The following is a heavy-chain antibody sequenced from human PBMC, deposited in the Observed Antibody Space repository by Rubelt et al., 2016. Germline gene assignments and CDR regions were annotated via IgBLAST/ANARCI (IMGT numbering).Heavy chain of an antibody. CDR1: GITVSSNY. V-gene: IGHV3-66*01. J-gene: IGHJ4*02. CDR2: VYAIGTT. CDR3: ARVRGGYVDTGY. D-gene: IGHD5-18*01. Sequence: EVQLVESGGGLVQPGGSLRLSCEASGITVSSNYMSWVRQAPGKGLEWVSVVYAIGTTFYADSVKDRFTISRDNSKNTVYLQRNSLRVEDTALYYCARVRGGYVDTGYWGQGTLVTVSS.